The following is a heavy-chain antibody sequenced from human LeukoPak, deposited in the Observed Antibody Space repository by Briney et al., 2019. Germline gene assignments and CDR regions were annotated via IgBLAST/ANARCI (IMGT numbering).Heavy chain of an antibody. CDR2: IYYSGST. D-gene: IGHD2-15*01. V-gene: IGHV4-31*03. CDR3: ATIVATSLDY. CDR1: GGSISSGGYY. Sequence: SETLSLTCTVSGGSISSGGYYWSWIRQHPGKGLEWIGYIYYSGSTYYNPSLKSRVTISVDTSKNQFSLKLSSVTAADTAVYYCATIVATSLDYWGQGTLVTVSS. J-gene: IGHJ4*02.